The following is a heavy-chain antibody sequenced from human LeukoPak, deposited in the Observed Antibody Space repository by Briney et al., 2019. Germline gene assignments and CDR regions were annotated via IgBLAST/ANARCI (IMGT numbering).Heavy chain of an antibody. J-gene: IGHJ4*02. CDR1: GGSISSTSHS. D-gene: IGHD1-26*01. CDR3: ARGGWVDYFDF. CDR2: MYYSGST. V-gene: IGHV4-39*07. Sequence: SETLSLTCTVSGGSISSTSHSWVWIRQPPGKGLEWIGSMYYSGSTYYNPSLKSRVTISVDTSKNQFSLKLSSVTAADTAVYYCARGGWVDYFDFWGPGTLVTVSS.